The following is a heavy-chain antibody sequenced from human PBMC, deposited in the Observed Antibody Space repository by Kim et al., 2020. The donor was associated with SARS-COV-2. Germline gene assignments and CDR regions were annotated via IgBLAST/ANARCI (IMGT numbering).Heavy chain of an antibody. CDR1: GGSISSGGYY. J-gene: IGHJ5*01. CDR3: ARVRTHRNIVVVPVTNWFDS. Sequence: SETLSLTCTVSGGSISSGGYYWSWNRQHPGQGLEWIGYIYYSGSTYYNPSLKSRVTISVDTSKNQFSLKLIPVTAADTAVYYCARVRTHRNIVVVPVTNWFDSWGQGTLVTVSS. V-gene: IGHV4-31*03. CDR2: IYYSGST. D-gene: IGHD2-2*01.